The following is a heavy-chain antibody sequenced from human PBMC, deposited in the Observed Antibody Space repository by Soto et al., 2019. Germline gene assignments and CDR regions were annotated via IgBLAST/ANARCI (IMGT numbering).Heavy chain of an antibody. D-gene: IGHD5-18*01. Sequence: PGGSLRLSCDASGFTFNFYGMHWVRQAPGKGLEWVAVISYDGSDKYYADSVRGRFTISRDNTKNTVWLQMNSLRGEDTAVYYCAKERRYSFDALDLWGQVTLVTVSS. V-gene: IGHV3-30*18. J-gene: IGHJ3*01. CDR2: ISYDGSDK. CDR1: GFTFNFYG. CDR3: AKERRYSFDALDL.